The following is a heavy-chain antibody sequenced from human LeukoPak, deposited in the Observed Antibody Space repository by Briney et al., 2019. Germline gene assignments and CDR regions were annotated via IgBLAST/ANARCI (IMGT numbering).Heavy chain of an antibody. CDR2: MNPNSGNT. V-gene: IGHV1-8*01. Sequence: ASVKVSCKASGYTFTSYDINWVRQATGQGLEWMGWMNPNSGNTGYAQKFQGRVTMTRNTSISTAYMELSSLRSEDTAVYYCASFGYGLWLEGYYYYGMDVWGQGTTVTVSS. D-gene: IGHD5-18*01. CDR1: GYTFTSYD. CDR3: ASFGYGLWLEGYYYYGMDV. J-gene: IGHJ6*02.